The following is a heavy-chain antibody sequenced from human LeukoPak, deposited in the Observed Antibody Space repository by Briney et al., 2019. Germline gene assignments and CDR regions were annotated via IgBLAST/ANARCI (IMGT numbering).Heavy chain of an antibody. CDR1: GGSISSSSYY. D-gene: IGHD4-17*01. CDR3: ASDYGDYVRHFDY. J-gene: IGHJ4*02. V-gene: IGHV4-39*01. CDR2: IYYSGST. Sequence: PSETLSLACTVSGGSISSSSYYWGWIRQPPGKGLEWIGSIYYSGSTYYNPSLKSRVTISVDTSKNQFSLKLSSVTAADTAVYYCASDYGDYVRHFDYWGQGTLVTVSS.